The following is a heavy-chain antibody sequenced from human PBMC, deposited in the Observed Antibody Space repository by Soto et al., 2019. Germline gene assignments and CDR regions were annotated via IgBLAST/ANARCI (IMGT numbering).Heavy chain of an antibody. D-gene: IGHD3-3*01. V-gene: IGHV4-30-4*01. CDR2: IYYSGST. Sequence: SETLSLTCTVSGGSISSGDYYWSWIRQPPGKGLEWIGYIYYSGSTYYNPSLNSRVTISVDTSENQFSLKLSSVTAADTAVYYCAREPGLTYYDFWSGPTAGRVYWGQGTLVTVSS. CDR1: GGSISSGDYY. J-gene: IGHJ4*02. CDR3: AREPGLTYYDFWSGPTAGRVY.